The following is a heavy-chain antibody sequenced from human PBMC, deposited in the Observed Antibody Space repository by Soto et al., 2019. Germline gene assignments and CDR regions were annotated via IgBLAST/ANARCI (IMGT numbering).Heavy chain of an antibody. D-gene: IGHD6-13*01. Sequence: QVQLLASGPGLVKPSQALSLTCTVSRGSISSGAYYWSWIRQHPGKGLEWIGYISYSGTTYYSPSLKMRITISVDTSKNQFSLRLPSVTAADTAVYYCARVNDAGRTSYFFDYWGQGTLVTVSS. J-gene: IGHJ4*02. CDR2: ISYSGTT. V-gene: IGHV4-31*03. CDR1: RGSISSGAYY. CDR3: ARVNDAGRTSYFFDY.